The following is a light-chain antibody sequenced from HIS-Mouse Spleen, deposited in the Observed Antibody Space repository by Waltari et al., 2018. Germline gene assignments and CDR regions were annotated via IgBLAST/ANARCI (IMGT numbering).Light chain of an antibody. Sequence: EIVLTQSPGTLSLSPGERATLSCRASQSVSSSCLAWYQPKPGQAPRLLIYGASSRATGIPDRFSGSGSGTDFTLTISRLEPEDFAVYYCQQYGSSPFTFGQGTKLEIK. CDR1: QSVSSSC. V-gene: IGKV3-20*01. CDR2: GAS. CDR3: QQYGSSPFT. J-gene: IGKJ2*01.